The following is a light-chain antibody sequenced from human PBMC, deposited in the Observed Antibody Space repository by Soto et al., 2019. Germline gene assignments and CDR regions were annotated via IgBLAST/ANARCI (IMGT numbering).Light chain of an antibody. CDR2: DAS. J-gene: IGKJ1*01. CDR3: QQYNSYLK. CDR1: QSISSW. Sequence: DIQLTQSPSFLSASVGDRVTITCRASQSISSWLAWYQQKPGKAPKLLIYDASSLESGVPSRFSGSGSGTEFTLTISSLQPDDFATYYCQQYNSYLKFGQGTKVDIK. V-gene: IGKV1-5*01.